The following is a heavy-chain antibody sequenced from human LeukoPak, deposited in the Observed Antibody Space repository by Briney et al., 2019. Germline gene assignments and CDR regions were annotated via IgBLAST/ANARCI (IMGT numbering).Heavy chain of an antibody. D-gene: IGHD2-2*02. CDR2: IKQDGSEK. J-gene: IGHJ4*02. Sequence: GGSLRLYCAASGFTFSSYWMSWVRQAPGKGLEWVANIKQDGSEKYYVDSVKGRFTISRDNAKNSLYLQMNSLRAEDTAVYYCARAPPTYCSSTSCYRNYFDYWGQGTLVTVSS. CDR3: ARAPPTYCSSTSCYRNYFDY. CDR1: GFTFSSYW. V-gene: IGHV3-7*01.